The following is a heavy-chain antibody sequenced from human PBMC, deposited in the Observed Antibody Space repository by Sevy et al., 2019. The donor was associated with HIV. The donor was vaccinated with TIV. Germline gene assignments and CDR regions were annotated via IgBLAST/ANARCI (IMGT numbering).Heavy chain of an antibody. Sequence: GGSLRLSCAASGFTFSSYAMSWVRQAPGKGLEWVSAISGSGGSTYYADSVKGRFTISRDNSKNTLYLQMNSLRAEDXALYYCAKASTAYDYVWGSYRLGLGHKTMNDAFDIWGQGTMVTVSS. V-gene: IGHV3-23*01. D-gene: IGHD3-16*02. J-gene: IGHJ3*02. CDR3: AKASTAYDYVWGSYRLGLGHKTMNDAFDI. CDR1: GFTFSSYA. CDR2: ISGSGGST.